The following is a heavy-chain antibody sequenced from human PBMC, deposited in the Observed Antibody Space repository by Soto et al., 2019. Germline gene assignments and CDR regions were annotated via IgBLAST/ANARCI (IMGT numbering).Heavy chain of an antibody. Sequence: GGSLRLSCAASGFTFSSYSMNWVRQAPGKGLEWVSSISSSSSYIYYADSVKGRFTISRDNAKNSLYLQMNSLRAEDTAVYYCAKDRTTAGTTVRFDPWGQGTLVTVSS. D-gene: IGHD1-1*01. V-gene: IGHV3-21*04. J-gene: IGHJ5*02. CDR2: ISSSSSYI. CDR3: AKDRTTAGTTVRFDP. CDR1: GFTFSSYS.